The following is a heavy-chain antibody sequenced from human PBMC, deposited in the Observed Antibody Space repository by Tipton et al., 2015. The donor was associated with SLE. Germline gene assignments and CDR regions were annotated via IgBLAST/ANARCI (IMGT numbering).Heavy chain of an antibody. D-gene: IGHD6-13*01. CDR1: GFTFSSYA. CDR3: ATAPGIAAGGHYYYYMDV. Sequence: SLRLSCAASGFTFSSYAMHWVRQAPGKGLEWVAVIAYDGSNKYYADSVKGRFTISRDNSKNTLYLQMNSLRAEDTAVYYCATAPGIAAGGHYYYYMDVWGKGTTVTVSS. V-gene: IGHV3-30-3*01. CDR2: IAYDGSNK. J-gene: IGHJ6*03.